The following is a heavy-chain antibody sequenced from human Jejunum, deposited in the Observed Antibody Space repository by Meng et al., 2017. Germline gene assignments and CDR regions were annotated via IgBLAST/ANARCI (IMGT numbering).Heavy chain of an antibody. Sequence: GTLKISCAASGFSFSSYEMHWVRQAPGKGLEWVSSISNSGFTIYYADSVKGRFSISRDNAKNSLQLQMNSLKAEDTAVYYCATVGTADYWGQGTLVTVSS. CDR1: GFSFSSYE. J-gene: IGHJ4*02. V-gene: IGHV3-48*03. D-gene: IGHD2-21*02. CDR3: ATVGTADY. CDR2: ISNSGFTI.